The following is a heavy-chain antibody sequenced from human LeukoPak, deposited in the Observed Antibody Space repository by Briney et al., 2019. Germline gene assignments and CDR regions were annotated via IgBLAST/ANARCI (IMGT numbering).Heavy chain of an antibody. Sequence: GASVKVSCKASGYTFTSYAMHWVRQAPGQRLEWMVWINAGNGNTKYSQKFQGRVTITRDTSASTAYMELSSLRSEDTAVYYCAGGELRSDFDYWGQGTLVTVSS. D-gene: IGHD1-26*01. CDR3: AGGELRSDFDY. V-gene: IGHV1-3*01. CDR2: INAGNGNT. CDR1: GYTFTSYA. J-gene: IGHJ4*02.